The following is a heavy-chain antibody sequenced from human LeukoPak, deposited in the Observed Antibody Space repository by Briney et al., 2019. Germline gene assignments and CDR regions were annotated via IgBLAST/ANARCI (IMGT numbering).Heavy chain of an antibody. V-gene: IGHV4-39*01. CDR2: ICYSGST. J-gene: IGHJ6*04. CDR1: GGSISSSSYY. CDR3: AAPGPSDYGDYVTVDV. Sequence: SETLSLTCTVSGGSISSSSYYWGWIRQPPGKGLEWIGSICYSGSTYYNPSLKGRVTISVDTSKNQFSLKLSSVTAADTAVYYCAAPGPSDYGDYVTVDVWGKGTTVTISS. D-gene: IGHD4-17*01.